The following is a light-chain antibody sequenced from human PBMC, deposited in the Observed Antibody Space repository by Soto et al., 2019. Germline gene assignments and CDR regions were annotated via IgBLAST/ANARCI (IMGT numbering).Light chain of an antibody. J-gene: IGKJ1*01. CDR3: QQYNNWPPWT. CDR2: GAS. CDR1: QSVSSN. Sequence: EIVMTQSPATLSVSPGERATLSCRASQSVSSNLAWYQQKPGQAPRLLLYGASTRAAGIPARFSGSGSGTEFTLTISSLRSEDFAVYYCQQYNNWPPWTCGQGTKLESK. V-gene: IGKV3-15*01.